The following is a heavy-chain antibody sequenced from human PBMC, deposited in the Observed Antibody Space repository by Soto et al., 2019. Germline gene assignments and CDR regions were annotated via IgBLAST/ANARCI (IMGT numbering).Heavy chain of an antibody. CDR3: ARVTDYDFWSGYYYYFDY. J-gene: IGHJ4*02. CDR2: IYYSGST. D-gene: IGHD3-3*01. V-gene: IGHV4-59*01. CDR1: GGSISSYY. Sequence: SETLSLTCTVSGGSISSYYWSWIRQPPGKGLEWIGYIYYSGSTNYNPSLKSRVTISVDTSKNQFSLKLSSVTAADTAVNYCARVTDYDFWSGYYYYFDYWGQGTLVTVSS.